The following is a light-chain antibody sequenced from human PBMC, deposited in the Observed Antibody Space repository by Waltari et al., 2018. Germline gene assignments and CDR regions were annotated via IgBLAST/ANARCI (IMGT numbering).Light chain of an antibody. CDR2: DES. V-gene: IGKV3-20*01. CDR1: QSVSSSY. J-gene: IGKJ1*01. CDR3: HQYSTSPRT. Sequence: DIVMTQSPGPLSLSPGERATFPCRARQSVSSSYLAWDQQKPGQAPMHLIYDESSRATGIPDRFSGSGSGTDFTLTISRLEPQDYAVYCCHQYSTSPRTFGQGTKVEIK.